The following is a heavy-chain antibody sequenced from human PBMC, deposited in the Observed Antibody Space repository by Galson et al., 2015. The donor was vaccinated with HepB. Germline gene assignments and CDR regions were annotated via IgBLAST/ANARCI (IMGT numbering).Heavy chain of an antibody. D-gene: IGHD6-19*01. CDR3: ARQSSGWRANFDY. V-gene: IGHV1-69*13. Sequence: SVKVSCKASGGTFSSYAISWVRQAPGQGLEWMGGIIPIFGTANYAQKFQGRVTITADESTSTAYMELSSLRSEDTAVYYCARQSSGWRANFDYWGQGTLVTVSS. CDR1: GGTFSSYA. J-gene: IGHJ4*02. CDR2: IIPIFGTA.